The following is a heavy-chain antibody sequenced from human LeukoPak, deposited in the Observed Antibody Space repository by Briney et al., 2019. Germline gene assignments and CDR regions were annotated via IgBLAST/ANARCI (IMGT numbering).Heavy chain of an antibody. D-gene: IGHD5-18*01. CDR1: GYTFTGYY. J-gene: IGHJ4*02. Sequence: ASVKVSCKASGYTFTGYYMHWVRQAPGQGLEWMGWISAYNGNTNYAQKFQGRVTMTRDMSTSTVYMELSSLRSEDTAVYYCARDQTAMVSPSFDYWGQGTLVTVSS. CDR3: ARDQTAMVSPSFDY. V-gene: IGHV1-2*02. CDR2: ISAYNGNT.